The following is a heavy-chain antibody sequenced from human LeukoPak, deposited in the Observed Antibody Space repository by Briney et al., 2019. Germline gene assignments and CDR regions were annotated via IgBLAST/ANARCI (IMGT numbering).Heavy chain of an antibody. CDR2: IYYSGST. V-gene: IGHV4-61*01. D-gene: IGHD5-18*01. Sequence: SETLSLTCTVSGGSVSSGSYYWSWIRQPPGKGLGWIGYIYYSGSTNYNPSLKSRVTISVDTSKNQFSLKLSSVTAADTAVYYCARGDTAMVRKGRYYFDYWGQGTLVTVSS. J-gene: IGHJ4*02. CDR1: GGSVSSGSYY. CDR3: ARGDTAMVRKGRYYFDY.